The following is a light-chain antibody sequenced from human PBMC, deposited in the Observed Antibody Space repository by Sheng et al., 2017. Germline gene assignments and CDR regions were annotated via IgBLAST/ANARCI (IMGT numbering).Light chain of an antibody. CDR1: QDISNY. Sequence: DIQMTQSPSSLSASVGDRVTITCQASQDISNYLNWYQQKPGKAPKLLIYDASNLETGVPSKFSGSGSGTDFTLTITSLQPEDFATYYCQQYYSYPRTFGQGPKVE. CDR2: DAS. J-gene: IGKJ1*01. CDR3: QQYYSYPRT. V-gene: IGKV1-33*01.